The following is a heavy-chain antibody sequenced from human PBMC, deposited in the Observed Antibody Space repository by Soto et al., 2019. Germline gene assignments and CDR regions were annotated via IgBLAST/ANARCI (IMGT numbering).Heavy chain of an antibody. CDR3: VKDEGSSRPFDY. Sequence: GGSLRLSCAASGFTFSTYGMHWVRQAPGKGLEWVAVIWYDGSSKYYADSVKGRFTISRDNFKNMLYLQMSSLRAEDTALYYCVKDEGSSRPFDYWGQGTLVTVS. CDR2: IWYDGSSK. J-gene: IGHJ4*02. D-gene: IGHD6-13*01. V-gene: IGHV3-30*02. CDR1: GFTFSTYG.